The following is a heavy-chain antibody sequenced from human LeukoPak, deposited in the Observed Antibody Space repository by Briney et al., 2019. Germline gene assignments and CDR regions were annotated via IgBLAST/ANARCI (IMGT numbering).Heavy chain of an antibody. CDR3: ARQRNSYDDY. V-gene: IGHV4-34*01. CDR1: GGSFSGYY. CDR2: INHSGST. D-gene: IGHD5-18*01. Sequence: SETLSLTCAVYGGSFSGYYWSWIRQPPGKGLEWIGEINHSGSTNYNPSLKSRVTISVDTSKNQFSLKLSSVTAADTAVYYCARQRNSYDDYWGQGTLVTVSS. J-gene: IGHJ4*02.